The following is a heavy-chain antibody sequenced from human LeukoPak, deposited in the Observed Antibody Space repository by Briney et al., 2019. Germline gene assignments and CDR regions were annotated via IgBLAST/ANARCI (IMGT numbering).Heavy chain of an antibody. CDR3: AREAVAGTPYFDY. CDR2: ISSSSSYI. CDR1: GFTFSSYS. D-gene: IGHD6-19*01. Sequence: GGSLRLSCAASGFTFSSYSMNWVRQAPGKGLEWVSSISSSSSYIYYADSVKGRFTISRDNAKNSLYLQINSLRAEDTAVYYCAREAVAGTPYFDYWGQGTLVTVSS. J-gene: IGHJ4*02. V-gene: IGHV3-21*01.